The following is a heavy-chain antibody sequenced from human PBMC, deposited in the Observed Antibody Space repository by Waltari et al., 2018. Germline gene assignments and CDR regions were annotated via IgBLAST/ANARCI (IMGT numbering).Heavy chain of an antibody. V-gene: IGHV4-38-2*02. CDR1: GYSIRSGYY. CDR2: IYHSGST. CDR3: ARETDTAMVGRGAFDI. D-gene: IGHD5-18*01. J-gene: IGHJ3*02. Sequence: QVQLQESGPGLVKPSETLSLTCAVSGYSIRSGYYWRWLRQPPGKGLEWIGSIYHSGSTYYNPSLKSRVTISVDTSKNQFSLKLSSVTAADTAVYYCARETDTAMVGRGAFDIWGQGTMVTVSS.